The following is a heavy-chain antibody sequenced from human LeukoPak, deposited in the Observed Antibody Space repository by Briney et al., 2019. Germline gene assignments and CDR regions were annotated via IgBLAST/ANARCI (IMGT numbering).Heavy chain of an antibody. V-gene: IGHV4-61*02. Sequence: SGTLSLTCTVPGGSISSGSSYWSWIRQPAGEGLEWIWRIYTSGSTNYNPSLKSRVTISVDTSKNQFSLKLSSVTAADTAVYYCARSCSSTSCYSYYYGMDVWGQGTTVTVSS. J-gene: IGHJ6*02. CDR1: GGSISSGSSY. D-gene: IGHD2-2*02. CDR3: ARSCSSTSCYSYYYGMDV. CDR2: IYTSGST.